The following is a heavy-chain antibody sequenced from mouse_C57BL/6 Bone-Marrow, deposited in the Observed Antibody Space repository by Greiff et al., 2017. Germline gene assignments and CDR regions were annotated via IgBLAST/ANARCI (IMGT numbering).Heavy chain of an antibody. V-gene: IGHV5-15*01. Sequence: EVMLVESGGGLVQPGGSLKLSCAASGFTFSDYGMAWVRQAPRKGPEWVAFISNLAYSIYYADTVTGLFTISRENAKNTLYLEMSSLRSEDTAMYYCAKGDWFAYWGQGTLVTVSA. CDR1: GFTFSDYG. J-gene: IGHJ3*01. CDR3: AKGDWFAY. CDR2: ISNLAYSI.